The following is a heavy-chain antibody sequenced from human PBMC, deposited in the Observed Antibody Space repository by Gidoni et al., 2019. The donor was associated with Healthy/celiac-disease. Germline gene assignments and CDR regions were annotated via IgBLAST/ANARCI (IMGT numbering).Heavy chain of an antibody. Sequence: QLQLQESGPGLVKPSETLSLTCTVSGGSISSSSYYWGWIRQPPGKGLEWIGSLYYSGSTYYNPSLKSRVTISVDTSKNQFSLKLSSVTAADTAVYYCAREHIVVVTAIPYYFDYWGQGTLVTVSS. CDR1: GGSISSSSYY. CDR3: AREHIVVVTAIPYYFDY. D-gene: IGHD2-21*02. V-gene: IGHV4-39*01. CDR2: LYYSGST. J-gene: IGHJ4*02.